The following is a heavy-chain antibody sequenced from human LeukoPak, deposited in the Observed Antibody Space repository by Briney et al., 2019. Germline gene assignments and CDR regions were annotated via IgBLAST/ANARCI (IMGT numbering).Heavy chain of an antibody. V-gene: IGHV1-46*03. CDR2: INPSGGST. J-gene: IGHJ5*02. CDR3: ARGDNWNWGLDP. CDR1: GYTFTSYY. D-gene: IGHD1-7*01. Sequence: ALVKVSCKASGYTFTSYYMHWVRQAPGQGLEWMGIINPSGGSTTYAQKFQGSITMTRDTSTSTVYMELSSLRSEDTAVYYCARGDNWNWGLDPWGQGTLVTVSS.